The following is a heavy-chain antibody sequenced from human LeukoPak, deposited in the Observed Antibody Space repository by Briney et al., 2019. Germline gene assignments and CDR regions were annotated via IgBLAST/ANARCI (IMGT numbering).Heavy chain of an antibody. CDR2: INHSGST. J-gene: IGHJ3*02. Sequence: SETLSLTCAVYGGSFSGYYWSWIRQPPGKGLEWIGEINHSGSTNYNPSLKSRVTISVDTSKNQFSLKLSSVTAADAAVYYCARTYYDFWSGSGAIWGQGTMVTVSS. CDR3: ARTYYDFWSGSGAI. V-gene: IGHV4-34*01. CDR1: GGSFSGYY. D-gene: IGHD3-3*01.